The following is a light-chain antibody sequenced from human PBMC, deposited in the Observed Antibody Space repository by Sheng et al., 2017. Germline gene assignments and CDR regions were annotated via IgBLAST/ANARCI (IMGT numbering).Light chain of an antibody. J-gene: IGKJ4*01. CDR3: QYYGSSPVT. CDR1: QSVSSIY. Sequence: EIVLTQSPGTLSLSPGERATLSCRASQSVSSIYLAWYQQKPGQSPRLLIYGASTRATGVPDRFSGSGSGTDFTLTISRLDPEDFAVYYCQYYGSSPVTFGGGTRVEV. CDR2: GAS. V-gene: IGKV3-20*01.